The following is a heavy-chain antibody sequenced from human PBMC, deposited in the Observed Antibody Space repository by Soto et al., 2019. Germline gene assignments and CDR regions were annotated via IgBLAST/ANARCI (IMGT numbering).Heavy chain of an antibody. D-gene: IGHD5-12*01. J-gene: IGHJ4*02. V-gene: IGHV1-69*13. Sequence: SVKVSCKASGGTFSSYAISWVRQAPGQGLEWMGGIIPIFGTANYAQKFQGRVTITADESTSTAYMELSSLRSEDTAVYYCAREGPSRWLQGRKYFDYWGQGTLVTVSS. CDR1: GGTFSSYA. CDR3: AREGPSRWLQGRKYFDY. CDR2: IIPIFGTA.